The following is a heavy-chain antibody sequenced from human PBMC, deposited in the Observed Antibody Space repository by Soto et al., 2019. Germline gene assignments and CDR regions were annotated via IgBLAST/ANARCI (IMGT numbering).Heavy chain of an antibody. V-gene: IGHV4-4*07. CDR2: VDASGNT. CDR3: ARDVGGSVVPHWFDP. Sequence: QVQLQESGPGLVKASETLSLSCTVSGHSISAHYWSWIRQPAGKRLEWIGRVDASGNTNYNPSLKSRVTMSVDTSKNQFFLKVRSVTAADTAMYFCARDVGGSVVPHWFDPWGQGALVTVSS. D-gene: IGHD3-22*01. J-gene: IGHJ5*02. CDR1: GHSISAHY.